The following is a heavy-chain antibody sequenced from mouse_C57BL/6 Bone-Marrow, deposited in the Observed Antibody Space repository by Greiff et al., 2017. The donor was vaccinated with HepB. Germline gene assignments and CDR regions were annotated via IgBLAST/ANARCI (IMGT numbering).Heavy chain of an antibody. V-gene: IGHV1-76*01. CDR2: IYPGSGNT. Sequence: QVQLQQSGAELVRPGASVKLSCKASGYTFTDYYINWVKQRPGQGLEWIARIYPGSGNTYYNEKFKGKATLTAEKSSSTAYMQLSSLTSEDSAVYFCARSGITTVVAHYYAMDYWGQGTSVTVSS. J-gene: IGHJ4*01. CDR3: ARSGITTVVAHYYAMDY. CDR1: GYTFTDYY. D-gene: IGHD1-1*01.